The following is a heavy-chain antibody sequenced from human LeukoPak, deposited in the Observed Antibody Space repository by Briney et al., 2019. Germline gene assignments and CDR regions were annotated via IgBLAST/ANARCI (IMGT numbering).Heavy chain of an antibody. J-gene: IGHJ4*02. CDR2: INHSGST. V-gene: IGHV4-34*01. D-gene: IGHD3-22*01. CDR3: ARGDYYDSSRYYVDY. CDR1: GGSFSGYY. Sequence: KPSETLSLTCAVYGGSFSGYYWSWIRQPPGKGLEWIGEINHSGSTNYNPSLKSRVTISVDTSKNQFSLKLSSVTAADTAVYYCARGDYYDSSRYYVDYWGQGTLVTVSS.